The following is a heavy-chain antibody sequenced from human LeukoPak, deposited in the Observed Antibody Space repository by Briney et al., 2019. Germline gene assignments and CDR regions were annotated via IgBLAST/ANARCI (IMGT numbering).Heavy chain of an antibody. CDR1: GGTFSSYA. J-gene: IGHJ4*02. D-gene: IGHD3-22*01. V-gene: IGHV1-3*01. CDR2: INAGNGNT. CDR3: ARTNYCDSSALGY. Sequence: ASVKVSCKASGGTFSSYAISWVRQAPGQRLEWMGWINAGNGNTKYSQKFQGRVTITRDTSASTAYMELSSLRSEDTAVYYCARTNYCDSSALGYWGQGTLVTVSS.